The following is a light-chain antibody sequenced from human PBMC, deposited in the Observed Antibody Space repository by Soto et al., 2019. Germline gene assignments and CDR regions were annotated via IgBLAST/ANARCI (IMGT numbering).Light chain of an antibody. CDR2: EVA. CDR3: CSYATGGTLV. CDR1: STDIESYNF. V-gene: IGLV2-23*02. Sequence: QSALAQPASVSGSPGQSITIPCIGSSTDIESYNFVSWYQIHPGKAPKLIIFEVANRPSDVSLRFSGSKSGNTASLTISSLQAEDEADYHCCSYATGGTLVFGGGTKVTVL. J-gene: IGLJ3*02.